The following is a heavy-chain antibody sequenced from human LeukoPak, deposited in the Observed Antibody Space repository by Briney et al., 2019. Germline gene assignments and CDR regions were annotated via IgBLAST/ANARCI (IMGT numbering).Heavy chain of an antibody. V-gene: IGHV1-46*01. CDR1: GYTFTSYY. Sequence: ASVTASCKASGYTFTSYYMHWVRQAPGQGLEWMGIINPSGGSTSYAQKFQGRVTMTRDTSTSTVYMELSSLRSEDTAVYYCARDRTPHGGNSGTDYWGQGTLVTVSS. CDR3: ARDRTPHGGNSGTDY. J-gene: IGHJ4*02. D-gene: IGHD4-23*01. CDR2: INPSGGST.